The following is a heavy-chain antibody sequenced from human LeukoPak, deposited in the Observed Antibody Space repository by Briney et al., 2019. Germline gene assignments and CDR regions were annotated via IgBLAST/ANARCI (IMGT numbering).Heavy chain of an antibody. CDR3: ARTGGSYYWFDP. J-gene: IGHJ5*02. CDR2: IYNSGST. D-gene: IGHD1-26*01. V-gene: IGHV4-4*07. Sequence: SETLSLTCTVSGGSISSYYWRWVRQPAGKGLEGIGRIYNSGSTNYNPSLKSRVTMSVDMSKNQFSLKLSSVTAADTAVYYCARTGGSYYWFDPWGQGTLVTVSS. CDR1: GGSISSYY.